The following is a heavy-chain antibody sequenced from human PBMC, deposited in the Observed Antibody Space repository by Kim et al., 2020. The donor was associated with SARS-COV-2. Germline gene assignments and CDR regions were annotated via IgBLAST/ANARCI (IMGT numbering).Heavy chain of an antibody. CDR3: ARQEQQLAHFDY. D-gene: IGHD6-13*01. Sequence: SVKVSCKASGGTFSSYAISWVRQAPGQGLEWMGGIIPIFGTANYAQKFQGRVTITADESTSTAYMELSSLRSEDTAVYYCARQEQQLAHFDYWGQGTLVTVSS. J-gene: IGHJ4*02. CDR2: IIPIFGTA. V-gene: IGHV1-69*13. CDR1: GGTFSSYA.